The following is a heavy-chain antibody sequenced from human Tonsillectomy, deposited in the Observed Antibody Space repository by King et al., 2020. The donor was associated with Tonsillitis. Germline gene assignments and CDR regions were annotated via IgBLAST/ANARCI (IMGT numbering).Heavy chain of an antibody. V-gene: IGHV3-7*03. CDR1: GFTFRSYW. D-gene: IGHD3-10*01. CDR3: ARVAGSYSNYMGV. CDR2: INQDGSEK. Sequence: VQLVESGGGLVQPGGSLRLSCAGSGFTFRSYWMSWVRQAPGKGLEWVGNINQDGSEKYYVDSVKGRFTISRENAKDSLYLQMNRLRAEDTAVYYCARVAGSYSNYMGVWGKGTTVTVSS. J-gene: IGHJ6*03.